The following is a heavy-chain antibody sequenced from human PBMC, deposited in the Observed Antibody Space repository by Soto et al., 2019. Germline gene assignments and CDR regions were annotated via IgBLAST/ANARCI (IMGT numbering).Heavy chain of an antibody. Sequence: SETLSLTCDVSGDSIGINVWWICVRQPPGKGLEWIGEVYHNGLTDYNPSLRGRATMSADMSKNQFSLRVTSVTDADTAIYYCARDAALPGADDRFDYWGQGALVTLSS. CDR3: ARDAALPGADDRFDY. CDR1: GDSIGINVW. D-gene: IGHD1-1*01. J-gene: IGHJ4*02. V-gene: IGHV4-4*02. CDR2: VYHNGLT.